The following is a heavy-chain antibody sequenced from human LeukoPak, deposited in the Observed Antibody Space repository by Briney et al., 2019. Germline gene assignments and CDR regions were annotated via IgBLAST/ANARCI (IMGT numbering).Heavy chain of an antibody. Sequence: ASVKVSCTASGYAFTGYYMHWVRQAPGQGLEWMGWINPNSGGTNYAQKFQGRVTMTRDTSISTAYMELRRLRSDDTAVYYCARLVVVAATGSNWFDPWGQGTLVTVSS. CDR1: GYAFTGYY. J-gene: IGHJ5*02. D-gene: IGHD2-15*01. CDR2: INPNSGGT. CDR3: ARLVVVAATGSNWFDP. V-gene: IGHV1-2*02.